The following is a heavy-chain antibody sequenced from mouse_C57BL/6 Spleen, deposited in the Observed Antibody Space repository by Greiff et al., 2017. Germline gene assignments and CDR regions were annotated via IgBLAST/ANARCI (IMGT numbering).Heavy chain of an antibody. Sequence: EVKLMESGGGLVKPGGSLKLSCAASGFTFSDYGMHWVRQAPEKGLEWVAYISSGSSTIYYADTVKGRFTSSRDNAKNTLFLQMTSLRSEDTAMYYCARGYYGYFDYWGQGTTLTVSS. CDR2: ISSGSSTI. CDR3: ARGYYGYFDY. J-gene: IGHJ2*01. D-gene: IGHD1-1*01. CDR1: GFTFSDYG. V-gene: IGHV5-17*01.